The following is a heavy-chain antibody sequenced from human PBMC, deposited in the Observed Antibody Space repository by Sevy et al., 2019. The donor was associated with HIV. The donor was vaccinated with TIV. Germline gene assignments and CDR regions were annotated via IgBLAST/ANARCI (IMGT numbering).Heavy chain of an antibody. CDR1: GFTFSSYW. J-gene: IGHJ6*02. V-gene: IGHV3-74*01. Sequence: GGSLRLSCAASGFTFSSYWMHWVRQAPGKGLVWVSRINSDGSSTSYADSVKGRFTISRDNAKNTLYLQMNSLRAEDTAVYYCVRDPGAVTTSLLYYGMDVWGQGTTVTVSS. CDR2: INSDGSST. D-gene: IGHD4-17*01. CDR3: VRDPGAVTTSLLYYGMDV.